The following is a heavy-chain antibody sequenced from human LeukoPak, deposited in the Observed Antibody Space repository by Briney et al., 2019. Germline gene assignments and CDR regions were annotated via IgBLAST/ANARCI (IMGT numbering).Heavy chain of an antibody. Sequence: PSETLSLTCTVSGGSISSYYWSWIRQPPGKGLEWIGYIYYSGSTNYNPSLKSRVTISVDTSKNQFSLKLSSVTAADTAVYYCAREARSSSFDYWGQGTLVTVSS. J-gene: IGHJ4*02. V-gene: IGHV4-59*01. CDR2: IYYSGST. CDR3: AREARSSSFDY. CDR1: GGSISSYY.